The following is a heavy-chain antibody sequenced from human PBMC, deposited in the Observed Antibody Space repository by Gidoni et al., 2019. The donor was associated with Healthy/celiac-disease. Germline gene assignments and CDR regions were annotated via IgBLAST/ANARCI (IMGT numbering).Heavy chain of an antibody. V-gene: IGHV3-23*01. J-gene: IGHJ4*02. CDR1: SYA. CDR2: ISCSGGST. CDR3: AKIDLSSIFGYFDY. D-gene: IGHD3-3*01. Sequence: SYAMSWVRQAPGKGLEWFSAISCSGGSTYYADSVKGRFTISRDNSKNTLYLQMNSLRAEDTAVYYCAKIDLSSIFGYFDYWGQGTLVTVSS.